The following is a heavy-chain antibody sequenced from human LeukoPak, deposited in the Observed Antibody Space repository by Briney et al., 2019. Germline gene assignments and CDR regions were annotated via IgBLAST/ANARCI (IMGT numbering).Heavy chain of an antibody. Sequence: ASVKVSFKASGYAFTSYDINWVRQATGQGLEWMGWMNPNSGNTGYAQKFQGRVTITRNTSISTAYMELSSLRSEDTAVYYCARAFNIAAAGTYYYYYYMDVWGKGTTVTVSS. CDR1: GYAFTSYD. D-gene: IGHD6-13*01. CDR2: MNPNSGNT. CDR3: ARAFNIAAAGTYYYYYYMDV. V-gene: IGHV1-8*03. J-gene: IGHJ6*03.